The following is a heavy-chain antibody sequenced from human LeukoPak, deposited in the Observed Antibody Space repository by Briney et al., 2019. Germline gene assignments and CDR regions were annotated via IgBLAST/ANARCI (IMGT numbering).Heavy chain of an antibody. D-gene: IGHD2-2*01. CDR1: EFTFTTSW. V-gene: IGHV3-7*01. Sequence: GGSLRLSCAASEFTFTTSWMTWVRQAPGKGLEWLGNINPDASTKNYAASVRGRFTFSRDNAKNSLYLHMSSLRAEDTAIYYCARDRAFSTFDYWGQGTLVTVSS. CDR3: ARDRAFSTFDY. CDR2: INPDASTK. J-gene: IGHJ4*02.